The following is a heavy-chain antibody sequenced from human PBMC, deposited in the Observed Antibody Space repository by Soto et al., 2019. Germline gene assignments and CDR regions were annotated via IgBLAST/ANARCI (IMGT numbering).Heavy chain of an antibody. D-gene: IGHD3-22*01. CDR3: ARGGRYYDSSGYYYALGHYYYGMDV. J-gene: IGHJ6*02. Sequence: GASVKVSCKASGYTFTSYYMHWVRQAPGQGLEWMGIINPSGGSTSYAQKFQGRVTMTRDTSTSTVYMELSSLRSEDTAVYYCARGGRYYDSSGYYYALGHYYYGMDVWGQGTTVTVSS. CDR1: GYTFTSYY. V-gene: IGHV1-46*01. CDR2: INPSGGST.